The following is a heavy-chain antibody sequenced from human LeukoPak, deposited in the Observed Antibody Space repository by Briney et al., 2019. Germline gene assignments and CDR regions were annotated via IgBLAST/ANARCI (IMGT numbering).Heavy chain of an antibody. Sequence: PSETLSLTCTVSGGSISSSSYYWGWIRQPPGKGLEWIGSIYYSGSTYYNPSLKSRVTISVDTSKNQFSLKLSSVTAADTAVYYCARRVFGVDIVAPPDYWGQGTLVTVSS. J-gene: IGHJ4*02. D-gene: IGHD5-12*01. CDR1: GGSISSSSYY. CDR2: IYYSGST. V-gene: IGHV4-39*01. CDR3: ARRVFGVDIVAPPDY.